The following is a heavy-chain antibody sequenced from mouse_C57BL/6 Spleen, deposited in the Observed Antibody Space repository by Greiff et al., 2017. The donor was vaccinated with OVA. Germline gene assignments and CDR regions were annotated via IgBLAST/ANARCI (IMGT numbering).Heavy chain of an antibody. V-gene: IGHV5-15*01. CDR3: ARHEEPFYAMDY. Sequence: EVKLQESGGGLVQPGGSLKLSCAASGFTFSDYGMAWVRQAPRKGPEWVAFISNLAYSIYYADTVTGRFTISRENAKYTLYLEMSSLRSEDTAMDYCARHEEPFYAMDYWGQGTSVTVSS. D-gene: IGHD6-1*01. CDR1: GFTFSDYG. CDR2: ISNLAYSI. J-gene: IGHJ4*01.